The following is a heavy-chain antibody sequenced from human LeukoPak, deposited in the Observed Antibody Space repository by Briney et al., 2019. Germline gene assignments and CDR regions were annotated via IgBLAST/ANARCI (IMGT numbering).Heavy chain of an antibody. Sequence: GASVKVSCKASEYTFTSYYMHWVRQAPGQGLEWLGWINPNSGGTTHAQKFQGRVTMTSDTSISTAHMELSRLRSDDTALYYCARGLHLLRHFDWAPGSGAFDIWGQGTMVTVSS. CDR2: INPNSGGT. CDR3: ARGLHLLRHFDWAPGSGAFDI. CDR1: EYTFTSYY. V-gene: IGHV1-2*02. J-gene: IGHJ3*02. D-gene: IGHD3-9*01.